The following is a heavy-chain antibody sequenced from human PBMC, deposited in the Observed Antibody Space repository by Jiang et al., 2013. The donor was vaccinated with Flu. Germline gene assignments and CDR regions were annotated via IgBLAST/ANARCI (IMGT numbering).Heavy chain of an antibody. CDR1: GFTFSSYA. D-gene: IGHD2-2*01. CDR3: TSTYCSSTSCYFGMDV. Sequence: VQLLESGGGLVQPGGSLRLSCAASGFTFSSYAMSWVRQAPGKGLEWVSAISGSGGSTYYADSVKGRFTISRDNSKNTLYLQMNSLRAEDTAVYYCTSTYCSSTSCYFGMDVWGQGTTVTVSS. CDR2: ISGSGGST. J-gene: IGHJ6*02. V-gene: IGHV3-23*01.